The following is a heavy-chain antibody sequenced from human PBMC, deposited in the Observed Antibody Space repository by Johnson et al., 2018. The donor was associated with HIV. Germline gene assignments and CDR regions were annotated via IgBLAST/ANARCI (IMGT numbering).Heavy chain of an antibody. Sequence: VQLVESGGGVVQPGRSLRLSCAASGFTFSSYAMHWVRQAQGKGLEWVSYISSSGSTICYADSVKGRFTISRDNAKNSLYLQMNSLKREDTAVYFCAKPPSMGSDAFDIWGQGTMVTVS. V-gene: IGHV3-48*04. J-gene: IGHJ3*02. D-gene: IGHD3-16*01. CDR1: GFTFSSYA. CDR3: AKPPSMGSDAFDI. CDR2: ISSSGSTI.